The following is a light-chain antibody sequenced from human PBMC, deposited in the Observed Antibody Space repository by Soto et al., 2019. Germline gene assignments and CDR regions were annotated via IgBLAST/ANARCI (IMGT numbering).Light chain of an antibody. CDR1: QSVSSN. CDR2: GAS. Sequence: EIVMTQSPATLSVSPGERARLSCRASQSVSSNLAWYQQKPCQAHRLLIYGASTRATGIPARFSGRVSGTEFTLTIRRLQSEDFAVYYGQQYRNWPSWTFCQVTKVDIK. J-gene: IGKJ1*01. CDR3: QQYRNWPSWT. V-gene: IGKV3-15*01.